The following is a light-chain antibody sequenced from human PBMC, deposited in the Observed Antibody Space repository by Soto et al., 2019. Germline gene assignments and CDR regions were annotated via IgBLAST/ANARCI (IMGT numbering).Light chain of an antibody. CDR1: QAISSW. V-gene: IGKV1-12*01. CDR2: AAS. CDR3: QQASVTPLT. J-gene: IGKJ5*01. Sequence: DVQMTQSPSSVSASVGDRVTITCRASQAISSWVVWYQQKPGKAPKLLIYAASTLQSGVPSRFSGSGSGTDLTLTINNLQSEDFATYYCQQASVTPLTFGQGTRL.